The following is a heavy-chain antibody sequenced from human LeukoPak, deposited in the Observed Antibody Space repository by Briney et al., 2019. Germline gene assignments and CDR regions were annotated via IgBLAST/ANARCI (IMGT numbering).Heavy chain of an antibody. CDR3: AKSGYNRFDY. V-gene: IGHV3-23*01. Sequence: GGPLRLSCAASGFTFSNSAMSWVRQAPGKGLEWVSTISGSGGSTYYADSVKGRFTISRDNSKSTLYLQINSLRAEDTAVYYCAKSGYNRFDYWGQGTLVTVSS. CDR2: ISGSGGST. D-gene: IGHD5-24*01. CDR1: GFTFSNSA. J-gene: IGHJ4*02.